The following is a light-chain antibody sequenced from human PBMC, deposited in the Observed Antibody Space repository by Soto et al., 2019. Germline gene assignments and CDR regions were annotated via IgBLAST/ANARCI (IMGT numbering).Light chain of an antibody. CDR2: GVS. CDR1: QSVSSSY. V-gene: IGKV3-20*01. J-gene: IGKJ4*01. Sequence: EIVWTQSPGILTLSPGERATLSCRASQSVSSSYLAWYQQKPGQAPRLLIYGVSSRTTGIPDRFSGSGSGTDFTLTISRLEPEDFAVYYCQQYGSSPLTFGGGTKVDIK. CDR3: QQYGSSPLT.